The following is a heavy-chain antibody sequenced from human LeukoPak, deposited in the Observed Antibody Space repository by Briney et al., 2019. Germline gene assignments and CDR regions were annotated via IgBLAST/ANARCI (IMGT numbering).Heavy chain of an antibody. CDR3: ARRSRSSSSNFDY. J-gene: IGHJ4*02. CDR1: GYSFTSYW. D-gene: IGHD6-6*01. Sequence: GASLKLSFKGSGYSFTSYWIGWVRQMPGKGLEWMGIIYPGDSDTRYSPSFQGQVTISADKSISTAYLQWSSLKASDTAMYYCARRSRSSSSNFDYWGQGTLVTVSS. V-gene: IGHV5-51*01. CDR2: IYPGDSDT.